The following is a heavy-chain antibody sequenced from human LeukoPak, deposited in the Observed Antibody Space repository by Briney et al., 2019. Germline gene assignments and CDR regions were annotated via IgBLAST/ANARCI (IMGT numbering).Heavy chain of an antibody. D-gene: IGHD2/OR15-2a*01. J-gene: IGHJ4*02. CDR2: ISSSSSTI. CDR3: ARDLSRFTSVDRPYDY. CDR1: GFTFSNYW. Sequence: GGSLRLSCAASGFTFSNYWMSWVRQAPGKGLEWVSYISSSSSTIYYADSVKGRFTISRDNAKNSLYLQMNSLRAEDTAVYYCARDLSRFTSVDRPYDYWGQGTLVTVSS. V-gene: IGHV3-48*01.